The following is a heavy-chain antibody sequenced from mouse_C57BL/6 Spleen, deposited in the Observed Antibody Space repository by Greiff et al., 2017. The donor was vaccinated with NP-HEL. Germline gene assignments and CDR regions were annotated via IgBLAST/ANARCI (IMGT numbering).Heavy chain of an antibody. J-gene: IGHJ2*01. CDR3: ARSGRGITTVVAPFDY. V-gene: IGHV2-2*01. CDR2: IWSGGST. Sequence: QVQLKESGPGLVQPSQSLSITCTVSGFSLTSYGVHWVRQSPGKGLEWLGVIWSGGSTDYNAAFISRLSISKDNSKSQVFFKMNSLQADDTAICYWARSGRGITTVVAPFDYWGQGTTLTVSS. CDR1: GFSLTSYG. D-gene: IGHD1-1*01.